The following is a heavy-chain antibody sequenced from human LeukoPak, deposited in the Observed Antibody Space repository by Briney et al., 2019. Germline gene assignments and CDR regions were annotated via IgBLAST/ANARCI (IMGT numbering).Heavy chain of an antibody. D-gene: IGHD6-13*01. Sequence: SETLSLTCTVSGGSVTSGNYWNWIRQPAGKGLEWIGRIYTNGGASYNPSLKSRVTLSIDASKNQFSLKLSSVAAADTAVYYCARDPPAAGRAQDYWGQGTLVTVSS. CDR1: GGSVTSGNY. CDR2: IYTNGGA. CDR3: ARDPPAAGRAQDY. J-gene: IGHJ4*02. V-gene: IGHV4-61*02.